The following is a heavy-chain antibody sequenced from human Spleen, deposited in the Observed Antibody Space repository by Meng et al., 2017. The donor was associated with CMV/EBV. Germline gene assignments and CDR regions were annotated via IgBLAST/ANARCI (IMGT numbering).Heavy chain of an antibody. CDR3: ARGCSSTNCYRESGWFDP. CDR1: GYTFTGYY. Sequence: ASVKVSCKASGYTFTGYYLHWVRQAPGQGLEWMGWINPDSSGTNYAQRFQGRVTMTSDTSIGTAYMDLSRLRSDDTAVYYCARGCSSTNCYRESGWFDPWGQGTLVTVSS. CDR2: INPDSSGT. D-gene: IGHD2-2*01. J-gene: IGHJ5*02. V-gene: IGHV1-2*02.